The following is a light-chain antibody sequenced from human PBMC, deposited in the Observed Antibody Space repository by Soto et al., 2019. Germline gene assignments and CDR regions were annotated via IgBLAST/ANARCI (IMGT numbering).Light chain of an antibody. CDR2: AES. Sequence: DIQMTQSPSSLSASVGDRVTITCRASQSITSHLNWYQQKPGKAPKLLIYAESTLQSGVPSRFTGSGSGTQFTLTISSLQPEDFATYYCQQSYRTPLTFGGGTKVEIK. J-gene: IGKJ4*01. CDR3: QQSYRTPLT. CDR1: QSITSH. V-gene: IGKV1-39*01.